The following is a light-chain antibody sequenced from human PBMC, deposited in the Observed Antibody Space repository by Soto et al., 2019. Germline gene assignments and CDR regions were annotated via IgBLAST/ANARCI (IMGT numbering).Light chain of an antibody. CDR3: QQYNNWPRT. CDR1: QSISAN. CDR2: GAS. V-gene: IGKV3-15*01. Sequence: ETVLTQSPGTLSLSPGERATLSCRASQSISANLAWYQQKPGRTPRLLIYGASTRASGVPAKFSGSGSGTEFTLTISSLQSEDFAVYYCQQYNNWPRTFGQGTKV. J-gene: IGKJ1*01.